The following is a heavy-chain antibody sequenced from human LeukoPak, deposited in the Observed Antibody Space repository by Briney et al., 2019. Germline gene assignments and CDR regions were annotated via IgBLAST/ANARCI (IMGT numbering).Heavy chain of an antibody. CDR3: ARVDYDILTGHYYGMDV. CDR1: GFTFSSYE. CDR2: ISSSGSTI. Sequence: GGSLRLSCAASGFTFSSYEMNWVRQAPGKGLEWVSYISSSGSTIYYADSVKGRFTISRDNAKNSLYLQMNSLRAEDTAVYYCARVDYDILTGHYYGMDVWGQGTTVTVSS. V-gene: IGHV3-48*03. J-gene: IGHJ6*02. D-gene: IGHD3-9*01.